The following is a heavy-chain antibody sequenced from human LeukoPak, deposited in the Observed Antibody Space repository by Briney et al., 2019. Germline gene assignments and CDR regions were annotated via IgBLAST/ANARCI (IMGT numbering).Heavy chain of an antibody. Sequence: GGSLRLSCAASGFSVSNNYMSWVRQAPGKGLEWVSAISGSGSSTYYADSVKGRFTISRDNSKNTLYLQMNSLRAEDTAVYYCAKDRLARITIFGADMDVWGKGTTVTVSS. V-gene: IGHV3-23*01. CDR2: ISGSGSST. D-gene: IGHD3-3*01. CDR3: AKDRLARITIFGADMDV. CDR1: GFSVSNNY. J-gene: IGHJ6*03.